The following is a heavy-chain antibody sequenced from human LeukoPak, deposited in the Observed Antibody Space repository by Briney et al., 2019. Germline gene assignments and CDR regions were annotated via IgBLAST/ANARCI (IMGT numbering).Heavy chain of an antibody. Sequence: SETLSLTCTVSGGSISSGSYYWSWIRQPAGKGLEWIGRIYTSGSTNYNPSLKSRVTISVDTSKNQFSLKLSSVTAADTAVYYCARERAIGYNWFDPWGQGTLVTVSS. CDR3: ARERAIGYNWFDP. CDR2: IYTSGST. V-gene: IGHV4-61*02. D-gene: IGHD3-22*01. J-gene: IGHJ5*02. CDR1: GGSISSGSYY.